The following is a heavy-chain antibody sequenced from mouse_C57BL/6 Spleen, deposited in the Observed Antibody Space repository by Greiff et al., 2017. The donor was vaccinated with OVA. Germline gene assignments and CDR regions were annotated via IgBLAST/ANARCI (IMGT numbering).Heavy chain of an antibody. D-gene: IGHD2-4*01. CDR2: IYPRSGNT. Sequence: VQLQQSGAELARPGASVKLSCKASGYTFTSYGISWVKQRTGQGLEWIGEIYPRSGNTYYNEKFKGKATLTADKSSSTAYMELRSLTSEDSAVYFCARSGDFDYDYDVGYAMDYWGQGTSVTVSS. V-gene: IGHV1-81*01. CDR1: GYTFTSYG. J-gene: IGHJ4*01. CDR3: ARSGDFDYDYDVGYAMDY.